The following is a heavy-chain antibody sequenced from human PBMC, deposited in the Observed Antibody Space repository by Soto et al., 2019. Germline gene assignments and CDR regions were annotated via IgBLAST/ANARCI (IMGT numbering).Heavy chain of an antibody. CDR3: ARDASLPGYFDY. V-gene: IGHV1-18*01. Sequence: QVQLVQSGAGVLKPGASVKVSCKASGYTFTTYGISWVRQAPGQGLEWMGWISAYNGNTNYAQKLQGRVTMTTDTSTSTAYMELRSVRSDDTAVYYCARDASLPGYFDYWGQGTLVTVSS. CDR2: ISAYNGNT. CDR1: GYTFTTYG. J-gene: IGHJ4*02. D-gene: IGHD1-26*01.